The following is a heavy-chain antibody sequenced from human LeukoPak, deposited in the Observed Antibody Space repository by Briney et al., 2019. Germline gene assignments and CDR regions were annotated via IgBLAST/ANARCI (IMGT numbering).Heavy chain of an antibody. CDR2: ISYDGSNK. Sequence: GGSLRLSCAASGFTFSSYGMHWVRQAPGKGLEWVAVISYDGSNKYYADSVKGRFTISRDNSKNTLCLQMNSLRAEDTAVYYCAKVDYYGSGSYYTYSSHINYGMDVWGQGTTVTVSS. CDR1: GFTFSSYG. D-gene: IGHD3-10*01. V-gene: IGHV3-30*18. J-gene: IGHJ6*02. CDR3: AKVDYYGSGSYYTYSSHINYGMDV.